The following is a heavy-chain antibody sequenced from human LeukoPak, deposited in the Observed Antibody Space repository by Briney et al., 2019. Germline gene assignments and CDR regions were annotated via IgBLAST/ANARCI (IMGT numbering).Heavy chain of an antibody. CDR1: GGSISSGDYY. J-gene: IGHJ4*02. D-gene: IGHD3-22*01. CDR2: IYYSGST. Sequence: SQTLSLTCTVSGGSISSGDYYWSWIRQPPGKGLEWIGYIYYSGSTYYNPSLKSRVTISVDTSKNQFCLKLSSVTAADTAVYYCARVNYYDSSGSLYGGYYFDYWGQGTLVTVSS. CDR3: ARVNYYDSSGSLYGGYYFDY. V-gene: IGHV4-30-4*01.